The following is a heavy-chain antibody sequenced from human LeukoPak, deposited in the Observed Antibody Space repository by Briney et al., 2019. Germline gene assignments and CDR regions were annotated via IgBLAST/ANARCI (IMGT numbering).Heavy chain of an antibody. CDR3: AKVAYFRFDFDY. J-gene: IGHJ4*02. D-gene: IGHD3-10*02. CDR1: GFTFSSYG. CDR2: IWYDGSNK. Sequence: GRSLRLSCAASGFTFSSYGMHWVRQAPGKGLEWVAVIWYDGSNKYYADSVKGRFTISRDNSKTTLYLQMNSLRAEDTAVYYCAKVAYFRFDFDYWGQGTLVTVSS. V-gene: IGHV3-33*06.